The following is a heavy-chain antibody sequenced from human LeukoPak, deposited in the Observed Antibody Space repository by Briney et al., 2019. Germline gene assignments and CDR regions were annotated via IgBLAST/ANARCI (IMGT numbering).Heavy chain of an antibody. Sequence: PGGSLRLSCAASGFTFSSYSMNWVRQAPGKGLEWVSYISSSSSTIYYADSVKGRFTISRDNAKNSLYLQMNSLRAEDTAVYYCARGTPGGSFDYWGQGTLVTVSS. J-gene: IGHJ4*02. V-gene: IGHV3-48*01. CDR1: GFTFSSYS. CDR2: ISSSSSTI. CDR3: ARGTPGGSFDY. D-gene: IGHD3-16*01.